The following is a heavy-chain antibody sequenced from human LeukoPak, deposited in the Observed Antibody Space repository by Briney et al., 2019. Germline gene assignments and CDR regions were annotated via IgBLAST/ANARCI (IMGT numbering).Heavy chain of an antibody. Sequence: ASVKVSCKASGYTFTDYYMHWVRQAPGQGFEWMGCINPNDGDTKYAQKFQDRVTMTSDTSISTAHMDVSRLRSDDTAVYYCARANFLYCSSTTCLFDYWGQGTLVTVSS. D-gene: IGHD2-2*01. V-gene: IGHV1-2*02. CDR3: ARANFLYCSSTTCLFDY. CDR1: GYTFTDYY. CDR2: INPNDGDT. J-gene: IGHJ4*02.